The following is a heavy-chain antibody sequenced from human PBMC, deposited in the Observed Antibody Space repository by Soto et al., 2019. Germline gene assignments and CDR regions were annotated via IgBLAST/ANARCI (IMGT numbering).Heavy chain of an antibody. D-gene: IGHD6-13*01. CDR1: GGSISSYY. CDR3: ATRNGYSSSEGWFDP. Sequence: PSETLSLTCTVSGGSISSYYWSWIRQPPGKGLEWIGYIYYSGSTNYNPSLKSRVTISVDTSKNQFSLKLSSVTAADTAVYYCATRNGYSSSEGWFDPWGQGTLVTVSS. J-gene: IGHJ5*02. CDR2: IYYSGST. V-gene: IGHV4-59*01.